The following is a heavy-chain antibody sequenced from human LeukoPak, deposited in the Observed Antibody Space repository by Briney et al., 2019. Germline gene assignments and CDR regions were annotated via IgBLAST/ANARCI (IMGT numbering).Heavy chain of an antibody. Sequence: QPGGSLRLSCAASGFPFTSHWLSWFRQSPGRGLEWVAHINSDGSEKNYVDSVKGRFTISRDNAKNSLYLQMNSLRAEDTAVYYCARERPRRYISHDTLAAWGQGTMVTVSS. J-gene: IGHJ3*01. V-gene: IGHV3-7*01. CDR1: GFPFTSHW. CDR3: ARERPRRYISHDTLAA. CDR2: INSDGSEK. D-gene: IGHD3-16*02.